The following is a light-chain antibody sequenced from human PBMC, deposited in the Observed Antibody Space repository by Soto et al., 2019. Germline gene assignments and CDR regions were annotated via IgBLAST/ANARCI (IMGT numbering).Light chain of an antibody. Sequence: EIVLTQSPGTLSLSPGERATLSCRASQSVSNYLAWYQRKPGQAPRLLIYGASSRATGIPDRFSGSGSGTDFTLTISSLEPEDFAVYYCHQYGGSPQTFGQGTK. V-gene: IGKV3-20*01. CDR2: GAS. J-gene: IGKJ1*01. CDR3: HQYGGSPQT. CDR1: QSVSNY.